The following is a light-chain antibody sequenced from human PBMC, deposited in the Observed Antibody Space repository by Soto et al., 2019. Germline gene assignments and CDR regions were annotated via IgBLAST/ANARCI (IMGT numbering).Light chain of an antibody. Sequence: QLVLTQPPSASGTPGQRVTISCSGSTSNIGSKTVNWYQQVPGTAPKLLIYSDNQRPSGVPDRFSGSKSGTSASLAISGLQSEDEADYFCATWDDSLNGMIFGGGTKLTVL. CDR2: SDN. CDR1: TSNIGSKT. V-gene: IGLV1-44*01. CDR3: ATWDDSLNGMI. J-gene: IGLJ2*01.